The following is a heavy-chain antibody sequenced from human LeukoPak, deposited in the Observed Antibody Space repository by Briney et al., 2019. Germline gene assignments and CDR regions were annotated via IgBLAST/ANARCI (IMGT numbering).Heavy chain of an antibody. Sequence: GASVKVSCKASGYTFTSYYMHWVRQAPGQGLEWMGIINPSGGSTSYAQKFQGRVTMTRDMSTSTIYMELSSLRSEDTAMYYCARDGFRLGGLSLSFDYWGQGTLVTVSS. CDR3: ARDGFRLGGLSLSFDY. V-gene: IGHV1-46*01. CDR2: INPSGGST. J-gene: IGHJ4*02. CDR1: GYTFTSYY. D-gene: IGHD3-16*02.